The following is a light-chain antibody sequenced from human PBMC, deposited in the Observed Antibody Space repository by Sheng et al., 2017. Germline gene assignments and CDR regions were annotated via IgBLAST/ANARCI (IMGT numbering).Light chain of an antibody. V-gene: IGKV1-39*01. Sequence: IQLTQSPPSLSASVGDRVTLSCRASQSITAYINWYQQKPGKVPNLLIYATSNLQSGVPSRFSGSGSGTDFTLTIKSLQPEDFATYYCQQSHTTPITFGQGTRLEI. CDR1: QSITAY. CDR3: QQSHTTPIT. J-gene: IGKJ5*01. CDR2: ATS.